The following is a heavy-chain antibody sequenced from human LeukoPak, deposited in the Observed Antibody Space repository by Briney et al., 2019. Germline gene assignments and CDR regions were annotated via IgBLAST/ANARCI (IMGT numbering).Heavy chain of an antibody. V-gene: IGHV3-48*01. CDR2: ISSSSSTI. D-gene: IGHD4-17*01. CDR1: GFTFSTYS. J-gene: IGHJ4*02. Sequence: GGSLRLSCAASGFTFSTYSMNWVRQAPGKGLEWVSYISSSSSTIYYADSVKGRFTISRDNAKNSLYLQMNSLRAEDTALYYCARGYGDYDFFFNYWGQGTLVTVSS. CDR3: ARGYGDYDFFFNY.